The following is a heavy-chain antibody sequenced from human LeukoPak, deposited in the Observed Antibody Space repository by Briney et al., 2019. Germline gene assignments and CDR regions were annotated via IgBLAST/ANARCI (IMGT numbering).Heavy chain of an antibody. CDR3: AKVFGELWLWAFDI. CDR1: GFTFSSYA. Sequence: PTGRSLRLSCAASGFTFSSYAMSWVRQAPGKGLEWVSAISGSGGSTYYADSVKGRFTISRDNSKNTLYLQMNSLRAEDTAVYYCAKVFGELWLWAFDIWGQGTMVTVSS. CDR2: ISGSGGST. V-gene: IGHV3-23*01. D-gene: IGHD3-10*01. J-gene: IGHJ3*02.